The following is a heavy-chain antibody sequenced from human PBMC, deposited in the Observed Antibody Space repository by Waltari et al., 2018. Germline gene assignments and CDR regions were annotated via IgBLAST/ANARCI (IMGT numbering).Heavy chain of an antibody. V-gene: IGHV1-69*01. J-gene: IGHJ4*01. CDR3: ATGGYYDSSGYFDY. D-gene: IGHD3-22*01. Sequence: CKASGGTFSSYAISWVRQAPGQGLEWMGGIIPIFGTANYAQKFQGRVTITADESTSTAYMELSSLRSEDTAVYYCATGGYYDSSGYFDYWGQGTLVTVSS. CDR2: IIPIFGTA. CDR1: GGTFSSYA.